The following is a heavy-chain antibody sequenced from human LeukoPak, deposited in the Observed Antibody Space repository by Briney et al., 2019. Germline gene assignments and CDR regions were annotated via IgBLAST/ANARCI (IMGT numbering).Heavy chain of an antibody. CDR3: AKGGPHYGSGSYYAFDY. Sequence: GGSLRLSCAASGFTFSNYGMHWVRQAPGKGLEWVVFIRYDGSNKYYVDSVKGRFTISRDNSKNTLYLQMNSLRAEDTAVYYCAKGGPHYGSGSYYAFDYWGQGTLVTVSS. CDR1: GFTFSNYG. CDR2: IRYDGSNK. D-gene: IGHD3-10*01. V-gene: IGHV3-30*02. J-gene: IGHJ4*02.